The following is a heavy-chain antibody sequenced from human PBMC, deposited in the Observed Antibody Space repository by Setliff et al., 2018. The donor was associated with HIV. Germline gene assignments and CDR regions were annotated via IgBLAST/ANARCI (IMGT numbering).Heavy chain of an antibody. CDR2: IKSKIDGETR. Sequence: GGSLRLSCAVSGFYFTNAWMTWVRQTPGKGLEWVGRIKSKIDGETRHYAASVKGRFTISRNDSTDTLYLQMNSLEIEDTGVYHCTTGVLPQLYDVVGGDFWGQGTLVTVSS. D-gene: IGHD3-10*02. CDR3: TTGVLPQLYDVVGGDF. J-gene: IGHJ4*02. V-gene: IGHV3-15*05. CDR1: GFYFTNAW.